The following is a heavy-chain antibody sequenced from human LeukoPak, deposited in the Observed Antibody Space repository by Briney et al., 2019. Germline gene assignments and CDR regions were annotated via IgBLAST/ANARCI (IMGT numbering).Heavy chain of an antibody. J-gene: IGHJ6*03. D-gene: IGHD1-26*01. Sequence: PGGSLTLSCTASGLSFSNYAMTWVRQAPGKGLEWASVISASGTDTYYADSVKGRFTISRDNSKNTLYLQMNSLRAEDTAVYYCAKNPHSGSYPYSYYYMDVWGKGTTVTVSS. CDR1: GLSFSNYA. V-gene: IGHV3-23*01. CDR3: AKNPHSGSYPYSYYYMDV. CDR2: ISASGTDT.